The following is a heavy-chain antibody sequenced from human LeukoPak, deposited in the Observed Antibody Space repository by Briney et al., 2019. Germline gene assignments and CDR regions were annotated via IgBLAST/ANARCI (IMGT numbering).Heavy chain of an antibody. Sequence: PSETLSLTCTVSGGSISSSSYYWGWIRQPPGKGLEWIGSIYYSGSTYYNPSLKSRVTISVDTSKNQFSLKLSSVTAADTAVYYCLRLVNYYYYYMDVWGKGTTVTVSS. CDR3: LRLVNYYYYYMDV. CDR1: GGSISSSSYY. CDR2: IYYSGST. J-gene: IGHJ6*03. V-gene: IGHV4-39*07. D-gene: IGHD2-2*01.